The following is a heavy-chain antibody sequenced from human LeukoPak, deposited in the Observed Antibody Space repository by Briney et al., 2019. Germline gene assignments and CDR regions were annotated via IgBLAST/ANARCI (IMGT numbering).Heavy chain of an antibody. D-gene: IGHD1-1*01. Sequence: SGGSLRLSCAASGFTFNSYSMNWVRQAPGKGLEWVSSISSSSSYIYYADSVKGRFTISRDNAKNSLYLQMNSLRAEDTAVYYCARERVRPPTGYYYMDVWGKGTTVTVSS. J-gene: IGHJ6*03. CDR1: GFTFNSYS. CDR3: ARERVRPPTGYYYMDV. V-gene: IGHV3-21*01. CDR2: ISSSSSYI.